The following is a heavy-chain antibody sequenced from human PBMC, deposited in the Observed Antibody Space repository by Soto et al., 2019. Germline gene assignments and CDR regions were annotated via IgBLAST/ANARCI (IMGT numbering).Heavy chain of an antibody. CDR3: ARDSSSGPYFDY. CDR2: IIPIFGTA. D-gene: IGHD3-22*01. V-gene: IGHV1-69*13. J-gene: IGHJ4*02. CDR1: GGTFSSYA. Sequence: ASVKVSCKASGGTFSSYAISWVRQAPGQGLELMGGIIPIFGTANYAQKFQGRVTITADESTSTAYMELSSLRSEDTAVYYCARDSSSGPYFDYWGQGTLVTV.